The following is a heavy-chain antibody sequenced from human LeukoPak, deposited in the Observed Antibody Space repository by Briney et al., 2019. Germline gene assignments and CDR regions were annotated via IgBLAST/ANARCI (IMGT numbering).Heavy chain of an antibody. D-gene: IGHD2-2*01. J-gene: IGHJ4*02. CDR2: IYYSGSS. CDR3: ARRDCTSTTCYAGSYYFDY. Sequence: SETLSLTCSVFGGSISSSSYYWGWIRQPPGKGLEWIGSIYYSGSSYYNPSLKSRVTISVDTSKNQFSLKLTSVTAADTAVHYCARRDCTSTTCYAGSYYFDYWGQGTLVTVSS. CDR1: GGSISSSSYY. V-gene: IGHV4-39*01.